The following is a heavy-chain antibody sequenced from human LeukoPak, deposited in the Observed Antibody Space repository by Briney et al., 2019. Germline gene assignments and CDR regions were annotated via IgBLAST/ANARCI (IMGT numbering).Heavy chain of an antibody. J-gene: IGHJ4*02. D-gene: IGHD3-10*01. V-gene: IGHV1-69*05. CDR2: IVPMFGTA. CDR3: ARDHTELGFGELLFYFDY. CDR1: GGTFSSYA. Sequence: ASVKVSCKASGGTFSSYAISWVRQAPGQGLEWMGGIVPMFGTANYAQKLQGRVTMTTDTSTSTAYMELRSLRSDDTAVYYCARDHTELGFGELLFYFDYWGQGTLVNVSS.